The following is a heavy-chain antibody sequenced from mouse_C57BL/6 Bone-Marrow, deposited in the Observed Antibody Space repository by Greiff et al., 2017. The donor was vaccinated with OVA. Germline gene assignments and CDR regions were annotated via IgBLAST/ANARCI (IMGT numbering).Heavy chain of an antibody. CDR3: AIYYSNYSWFAY. CDR1: GFTFSSYS. D-gene: IGHD2-5*01. CDR2: ISSGGSYT. Sequence: EVKLVESGGDLVKPGGSLKLSCAASGFTFSSYSMSWVRQTPDKRLEWVATISSGGSYTYYPDSVKGRFTISRDNAKNTLYLQMSSLKSEDTAMYYCAIYYSNYSWFAYWGQGTLVTVSA. J-gene: IGHJ3*01. V-gene: IGHV5-6*01.